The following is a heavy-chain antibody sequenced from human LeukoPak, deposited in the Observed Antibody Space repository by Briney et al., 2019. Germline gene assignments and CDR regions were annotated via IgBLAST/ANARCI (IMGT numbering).Heavy chain of an antibody. D-gene: IGHD3-10*01. CDR2: IRYDGSNK. CDR3: AKDRPRILLWFGRKESGPMDV. J-gene: IGHJ6*03. Sequence: PGGSLRLSCAASGFTFSSYGMHWVRQAPGKGLEWVAFIRYDGSNKYYADSVKGRFTISRDNSKNTLYLQMNSLRAEDTAVYYCAKDRPRILLWFGRKESGPMDVWGKGTTVTISS. V-gene: IGHV3-30*02. CDR1: GFTFSSYG.